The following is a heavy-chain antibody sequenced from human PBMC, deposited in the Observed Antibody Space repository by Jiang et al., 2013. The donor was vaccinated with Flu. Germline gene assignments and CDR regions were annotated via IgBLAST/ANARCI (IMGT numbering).Heavy chain of an antibody. Sequence: VQLLESGGGLVQPGGSLRLSCAASRFAFSNYAMTWVRQAPGKGLEWVSTINMDGSYTTYADSVKGRFTISRDNAKNTLYVQMSSLRGEDTAVYYCARGGDYGTFDIWGQGTMVTVSS. CDR3: ARGGDYGTFDI. CDR1: RFAFSNYA. D-gene: IGHD4-17*01. J-gene: IGHJ3*02. V-gene: IGHV3-74*02. CDR2: INMDGSYT.